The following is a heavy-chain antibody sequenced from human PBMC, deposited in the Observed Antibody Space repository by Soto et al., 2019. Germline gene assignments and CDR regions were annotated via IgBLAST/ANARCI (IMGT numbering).Heavy chain of an antibody. J-gene: IGHJ4*02. V-gene: IGHV3-66*01. CDR3: ARDPWVGDIGDY. CDR1: GFTVGSAY. Sequence: DVQLVESGGGLVLRGESLRLSCAASGFTVGSAYMSWVRQAPGKGLEWVAGIYSGGNTYYADSVKGRSTISRDTSKNRLYLQMNSLRAEDAAIYYCARDPWVGDIGDYWGQGTLVTVSS. CDR2: IYSGGNT. D-gene: IGHD4-17*01.